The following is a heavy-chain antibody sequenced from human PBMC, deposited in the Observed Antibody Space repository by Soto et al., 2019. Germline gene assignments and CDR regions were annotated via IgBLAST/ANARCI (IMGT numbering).Heavy chain of an antibody. CDR1: GFTFSSYW. D-gene: IGHD1-1*01. J-gene: IGHJ3*02. Sequence: EVQLVESGGGLVQPGGSLRLSCAASGFTFSSYWMNWVRQAPGKGLEWVANIKQDGSEKNYVDSVKGRFTISRDNAKNSLYLQMNSLRAEDTAVYYCARDDNPNLANGLYDAFDIWGQGTMVTVSS. CDR3: ARDDNPNLANGLYDAFDI. CDR2: IKQDGSEK. V-gene: IGHV3-7*01.